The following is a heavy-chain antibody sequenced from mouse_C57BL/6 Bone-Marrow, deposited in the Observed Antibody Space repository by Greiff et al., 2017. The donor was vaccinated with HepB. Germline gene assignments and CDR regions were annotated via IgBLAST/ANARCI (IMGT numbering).Heavy chain of an antibody. D-gene: IGHD1-1*01. CDR3: ALLAWFAY. CDR1: GYTFTSYG. V-gene: IGHV1-81*01. Sequence: QVQLQQSGAELARPGASVKLSCKASGYTFTSYGISWVKQRTGQGLEWIGEIYPRSGNTYYNEKFKGKATLTADKSSSTAYMELRSLTSEDSAVYFCALLAWFAYWGQGTLVTVAA. J-gene: IGHJ3*01. CDR2: IYPRSGNT.